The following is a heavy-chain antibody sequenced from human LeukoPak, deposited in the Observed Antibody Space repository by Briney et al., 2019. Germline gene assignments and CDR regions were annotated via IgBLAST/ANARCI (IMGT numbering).Heavy chain of an antibody. CDR3: AREDCSSTSCYERAFDI. CDR1: GYSFTSYW. J-gene: IGHJ3*02. V-gene: IGHV5-51*01. CDR2: IYPGDSDT. Sequence: GEALKISCKGSGYSFTSYWIGWVRQMPGKGLERMGIIYPGDSDTRYSPSFQGQVTISADKSISTAYLQWSSLKASDTAMYYCAREDCSSTSCYERAFDIWGQGTMVTVSS. D-gene: IGHD2-2*01.